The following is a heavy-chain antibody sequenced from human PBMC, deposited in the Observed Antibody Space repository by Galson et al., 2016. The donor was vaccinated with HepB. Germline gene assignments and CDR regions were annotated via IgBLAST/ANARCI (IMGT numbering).Heavy chain of an antibody. CDR3: AKGTTRLGDN. Sequence: SLRLSCAASGFAFSAYGMTWVRQAPRKGLEWVAAISTSGGSTDYADSLRGRFPISRDNSKNMLYLQMNSLRPEDSALYYCAKGTTRLGDNWGQGILVTVSS. CDR1: GFAFSAYG. D-gene: IGHD4-11*01. CDR2: ISTSGGST. J-gene: IGHJ4*02. V-gene: IGHV3-23*01.